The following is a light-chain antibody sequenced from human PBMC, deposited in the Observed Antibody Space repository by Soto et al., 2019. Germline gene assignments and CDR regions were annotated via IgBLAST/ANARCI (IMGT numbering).Light chain of an antibody. CDR2: NND. J-gene: IGLJ3*02. Sequence: QSVLTQAPSASGTPGQRVTISCSGSSSNIGSNTVSWYQQVPGTAPKLLIYNNDQRPSGVPDRFSGSKSGTSASLAIGGLQSEDEADYYRTAWDDSLNGWVFGGGTKLTVL. V-gene: IGLV1-44*01. CDR1: SSNIGSNT. CDR3: TAWDDSLNGWV.